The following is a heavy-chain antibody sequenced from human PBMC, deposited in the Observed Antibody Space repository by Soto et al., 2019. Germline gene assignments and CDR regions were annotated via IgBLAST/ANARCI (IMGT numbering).Heavy chain of an antibody. V-gene: IGHV1-69*15. CDR2: ILPIFGTR. CDR3: AKDGGRTGYFRIWFDH. Sequence: QVQLVQSGAGVKKPGSSVKGSCKASGGTFSNYAITWVRQAPGQGLEWLGRILPIFGTRDYSQKFKGRVNITEDYSTTTAYMDQRSLRSDETAFYYCAKDGGRTGYFRIWFDHWGQGPLDTVSS. J-gene: IGHJ5*02. D-gene: IGHD2-15*01. CDR1: GGTFSNYA.